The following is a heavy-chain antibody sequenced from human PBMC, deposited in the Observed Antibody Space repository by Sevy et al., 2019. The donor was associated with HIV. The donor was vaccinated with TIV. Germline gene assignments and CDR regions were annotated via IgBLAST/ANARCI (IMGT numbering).Heavy chain of an antibody. CDR3: VREGVGGYSYSLDC. CDR1: GFTFSSYW. D-gene: IGHD5-18*01. Sequence: GGSLRLSCAASGFTFSSYWMSWVRQAPGKGLEWVATMKEDGSERNYVDSVQGRFTISRDNAKNSLYLQMNSLRAEDTAVYYCVREGVGGYSYSLDCWGQGTLVTVSS. CDR2: MKEDGSER. V-gene: IGHV3-7*01. J-gene: IGHJ4*02.